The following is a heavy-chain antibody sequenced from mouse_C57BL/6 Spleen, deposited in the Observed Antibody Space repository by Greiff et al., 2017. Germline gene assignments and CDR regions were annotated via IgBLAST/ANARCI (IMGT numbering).Heavy chain of an antibody. CDR1: GYAFSSYW. Sequence: QVQLKESGAELVKPGASVKISCKASGYAFSSYWMNWVKQRPGKGLEWIGQIYPGVGDTNYNGKFKGKATLTADKSSSTAYMQLSRLTSEDYAVYFCAREGGDAMDYWGQGTSVTVSS. CDR2: IYPGVGDT. CDR3: AREGGDAMDY. J-gene: IGHJ4*01. V-gene: IGHV1-80*01.